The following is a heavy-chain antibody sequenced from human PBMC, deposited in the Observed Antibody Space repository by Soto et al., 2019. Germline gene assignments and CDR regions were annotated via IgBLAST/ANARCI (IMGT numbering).Heavy chain of an antibody. CDR3: AREGDRTSIADYYYYYYMDV. CDR1: GFTFSSYW. J-gene: IGHJ6*03. CDR2: IKQDGSEK. Sequence: GGSLRLSCAASGFTFSSYWMSWVRQAPGKGLEWVANIKQDGSEKYYVDSVKGRFTISRDNAKNSLYLQMNSLRAEDTAVYYCAREGDRTSIADYYYYYYMDVWGKGTTVIVSS. D-gene: IGHD6-6*01. V-gene: IGHV3-7*03.